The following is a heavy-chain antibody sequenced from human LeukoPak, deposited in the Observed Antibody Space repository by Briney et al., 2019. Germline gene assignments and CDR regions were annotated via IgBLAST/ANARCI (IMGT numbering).Heavy chain of an antibody. Sequence: SETLSLTCAVYGGSFSGYYWSWIRQPPGKGLEWIGEINHSGSTNYNPSLKGRVTISVDTSKNQFSLKLSSVTAADTAVYYCARGQKDITIFGVVIHPYYYYYGMDVWGQGTTVTVSS. J-gene: IGHJ6*02. CDR3: ARGQKDITIFGVVIHPYYYYYGMDV. CDR1: GGSFSGYY. V-gene: IGHV4-34*01. D-gene: IGHD3-3*01. CDR2: INHSGST.